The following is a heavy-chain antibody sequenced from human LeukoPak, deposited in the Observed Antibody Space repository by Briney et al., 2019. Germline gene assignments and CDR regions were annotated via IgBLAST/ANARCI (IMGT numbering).Heavy chain of an antibody. CDR1: GYTFTSYD. CDR2: MNPDSGNT. Sequence: ASVKVSCKTSGYTFTSYDINWVRQATGQGLEWMGWMNPDSGNTGYAQKFQGRVTMTRNTYIRTAYMELSSLRSEDMAVYYCARDGSSWQKSDYWGQGTLVTVSS. V-gene: IGHV1-8*01. CDR3: ARDGSSWQKSDY. J-gene: IGHJ4*02. D-gene: IGHD6-13*01.